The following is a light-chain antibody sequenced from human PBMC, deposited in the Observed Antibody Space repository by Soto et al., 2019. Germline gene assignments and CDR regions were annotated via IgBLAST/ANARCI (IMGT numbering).Light chain of an antibody. J-gene: IGLJ1*01. CDR2: GVN. V-gene: IGLV2-11*01. Sequence: QSALTQPRSVSGSPGQSVTISCTGTSSDVGGYEFVSWYQQKAGKAPKIIIYGVNRRPSGVPNRFSGSKSGNTASLTISGLQAEDEADYYCSSYTSSSTLYVFGTGTKVTVL. CDR3: SSYTSSSTLYV. CDR1: SSDVGGYEF.